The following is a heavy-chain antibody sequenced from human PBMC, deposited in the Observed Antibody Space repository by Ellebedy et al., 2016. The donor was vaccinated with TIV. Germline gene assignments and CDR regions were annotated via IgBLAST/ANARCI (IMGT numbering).Heavy chain of an antibody. J-gene: IGHJ4*02. CDR3: ARDFRSTCSSGSCYYFDY. CDR2: INGYNGNT. V-gene: IGHV1-18*04. CDR1: GYTFSTYG. Sequence: AASVKVSCKASGYTFSTYGISWVRQAPGQGLEWMAWINGYNGNTNYAQNLQGRVTLTADTSTSTAYMELRSLRSDDTAVYYCARDFRSTCSSGSCYYFDYWGQGALVTVSS. D-gene: IGHD2-15*01.